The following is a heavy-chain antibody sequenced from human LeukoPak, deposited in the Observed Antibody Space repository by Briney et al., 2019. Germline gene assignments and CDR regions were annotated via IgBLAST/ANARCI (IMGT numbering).Heavy chain of an antibody. Sequence: GESLKISCKGSGYSFTSYWIGWVRQMPGKGLEWMGIIYPGDSDTRYSPSFQGQVTISVDKSISTAYLQWSSLRASDTAMYYCARPITISEPDAFDIWGQGTMVTISS. CDR1: GYSFTSYW. CDR3: ARPITISEPDAFDI. D-gene: IGHD3-3*01. CDR2: IYPGDSDT. J-gene: IGHJ3*02. V-gene: IGHV5-51*01.